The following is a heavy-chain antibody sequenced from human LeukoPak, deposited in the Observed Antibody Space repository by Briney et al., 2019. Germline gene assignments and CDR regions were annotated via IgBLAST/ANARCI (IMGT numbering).Heavy chain of an antibody. CDR1: GFTFSSYW. V-gene: IGHV3-7*01. D-gene: IGHD6-13*01. J-gene: IGHJ4*02. Sequence: GGSLRLSCAASGFTFSSYWMNWVRQAPGKGLEWVANINQDGSEKYYVDSVKGRFTISRDNAKNSLYLQMNSLRAEDTAVYYCAGDHEAPGIIFDYWGQGTLVTVSS. CDR3: AGDHEAPGIIFDY. CDR2: INQDGSEK.